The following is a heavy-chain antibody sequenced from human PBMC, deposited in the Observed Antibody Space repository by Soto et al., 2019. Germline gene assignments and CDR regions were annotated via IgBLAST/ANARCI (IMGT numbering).Heavy chain of an antibody. V-gene: IGHV1-18*01. D-gene: IGHD2-2*01. Sequence: ASVKVSCKASGNTFTNFGVTWVRQAPGQGLEWMGWISAYTDDPNYAQKFQGRVTVTIDTSTSTAYLDLRSLTSDDTAVYYCARVIPGAEAWFDPWGQGTLVTVS. J-gene: IGHJ5*02. CDR2: ISAYTDDP. CDR3: ARVIPGAEAWFDP. CDR1: GNTFTNFG.